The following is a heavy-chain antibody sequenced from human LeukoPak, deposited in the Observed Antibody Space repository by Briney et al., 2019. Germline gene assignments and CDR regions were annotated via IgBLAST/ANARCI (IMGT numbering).Heavy chain of an antibody. D-gene: IGHD1-26*01. CDR2: IIPIFGTA. CDR3: ARDYGELQGIDY. CDR1: GGTFSSYA. Sequence: SVKVSCKASGGTFSSYAISWVRQAPGQGLEWMGGIIPIFGTANYAQKFQGRVTITADESTSTAYMELSSLRSEDTAVYYCARDYGELQGIDYWGQGTLVTVSS. J-gene: IGHJ4*02. V-gene: IGHV1-69*01.